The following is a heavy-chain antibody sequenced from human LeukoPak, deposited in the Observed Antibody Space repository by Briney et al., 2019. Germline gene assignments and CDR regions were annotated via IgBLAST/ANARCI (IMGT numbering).Heavy chain of an antibody. CDR3: ARIAVAGTSAEYFQH. CDR2: IYYSGST. D-gene: IGHD6-19*01. V-gene: IGHV4-59*01. J-gene: IGHJ1*01. CDR1: GGSISSYY. Sequence: PSETLSLTXTVSGGSISSYYWSWIRQPPGKGLEWIGYIYYSGSTNYNPSLKSRVTISVDTSKNQFSLKLSSVTAADTAVYYCARIAVAGTSAEYFQHWGQGTLVTVSS.